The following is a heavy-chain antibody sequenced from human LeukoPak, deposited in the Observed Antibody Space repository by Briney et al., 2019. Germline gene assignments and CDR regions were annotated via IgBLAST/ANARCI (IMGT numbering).Heavy chain of an antibody. CDR3: ARAYFRSGYYRYFDL. D-gene: IGHD3-3*01. J-gene: IGHJ2*01. Sequence: PSETLSLTCTVSGGSISSYYWSWIRQPPGKGLEWIGYIYYSGSTNYNPSLKSRVTISVDTSKNQFSLKLSSVTAADTAVYYCARAYFRSGYYRYFDLWGRGTLVTVSS. V-gene: IGHV4-59*01. CDR2: IYYSGST. CDR1: GGSISSYY.